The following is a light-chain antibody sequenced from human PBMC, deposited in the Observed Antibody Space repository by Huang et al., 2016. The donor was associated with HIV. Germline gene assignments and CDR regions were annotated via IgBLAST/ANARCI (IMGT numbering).Light chain of an antibody. Sequence: EIVLTQSLGTLAFSPGERATLSCRASQTLSGSDLAWYQQKPGQAPRLLIHSASTRATGIPDRFSGSVSGTDFTLTISSLEPEDFAVYFCQQYGSLPYTFGQGTRLDIK. CDR3: QQYGSLPYT. J-gene: IGKJ5*01. V-gene: IGKV3-20*01. CDR2: SAS. CDR1: QTLSGSD.